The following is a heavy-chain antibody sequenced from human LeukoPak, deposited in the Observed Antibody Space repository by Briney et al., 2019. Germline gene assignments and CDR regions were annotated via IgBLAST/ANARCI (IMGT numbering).Heavy chain of an antibody. J-gene: IGHJ4*02. D-gene: IGHD3-10*01. CDR3: ARDPVGYYYYGSGSYGFDY. CDR1: GFTFSSYG. Sequence: GGSLRLSCAASGFTFSSYGMHWVGQAPGKGLEWVAVIWYDGSNKYYADSVKGRFTISRDNSKNTLYLQMNSLRAEDTAVYYCARDPVGYYYYGSGSYGFDYWGQGTLVTVSS. V-gene: IGHV3-33*01. CDR2: IWYDGSNK.